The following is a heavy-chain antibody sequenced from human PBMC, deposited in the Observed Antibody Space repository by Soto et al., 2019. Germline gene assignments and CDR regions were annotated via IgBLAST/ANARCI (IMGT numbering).Heavy chain of an antibody. V-gene: IGHV5-51*01. CDR2: IYPGNSDT. Sequence: GESLKISCKDSGDGFSIHWVAWLRQMPGKGLEWVGIIYPGNSDTMYSPSFQGQVTISADKSISTAYLQWSSLKASDTAMYYCARLLVSSSWYSFDYWGQGTLVTVSS. CDR3: ARLLVSSSWYSFDY. J-gene: IGHJ4*02. D-gene: IGHD6-13*01. CDR1: GDGFSIHW.